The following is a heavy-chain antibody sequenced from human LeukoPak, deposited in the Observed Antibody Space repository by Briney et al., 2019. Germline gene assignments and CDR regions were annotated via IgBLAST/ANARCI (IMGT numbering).Heavy chain of an antibody. V-gene: IGHV1-18*01. CDR2: ISAYNGNT. CDR1: GYTFTSYG. D-gene: IGHD3-22*01. J-gene: IGHJ4*02. Sequence: ASVKVSCKASGYTFTSYGISWVRQAPGQGLEWMGWISAYNGNTNYAQKLQGRVTMTTDTSPSTAYMELRSLRSDDTAVYYCASLYYYDSSGYPYYFDYWGQGTLVTVSS. CDR3: ASLYYYDSSGYPYYFDY.